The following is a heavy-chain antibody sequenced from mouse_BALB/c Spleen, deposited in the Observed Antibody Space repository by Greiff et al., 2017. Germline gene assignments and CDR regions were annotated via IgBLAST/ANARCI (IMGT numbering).Heavy chain of an antibody. V-gene: IGHV5-9-4*01. CDR2: ISSGGSYT. Sequence: EVQLVESGGGLVKPGGSLKLSCAASGFTFSSYAMSWVRQSPEKRLEWVAEISSGGSYTYYPDTVTGRFTISRDNAKNTLYLEMSSLRSEYTAMYYCARDGLLGAMDYWGQGTSVTVSS. J-gene: IGHJ4*01. D-gene: IGHD6-1*01. CDR1: GFTFSSYA. CDR3: ARDGLLGAMDY.